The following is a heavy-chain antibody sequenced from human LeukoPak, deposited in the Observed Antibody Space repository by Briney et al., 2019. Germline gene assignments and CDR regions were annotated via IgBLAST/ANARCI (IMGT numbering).Heavy chain of an antibody. Sequence: GGSVSLSCAACGFTFSSYEMKWVRQAPGRGLEWGSYISSSGSTIYYADSVKGRFTISRDNSKNTLYLQMNSLRAEDTAVYYCAKSGDIVVVPAARAPGFWMDVWGKGTTVTVSS. V-gene: IGHV3-48*03. CDR1: GFTFSSYE. CDR3: AKSGDIVVVPAARAPGFWMDV. CDR2: ISSSGSTI. J-gene: IGHJ6*04. D-gene: IGHD2-2*01.